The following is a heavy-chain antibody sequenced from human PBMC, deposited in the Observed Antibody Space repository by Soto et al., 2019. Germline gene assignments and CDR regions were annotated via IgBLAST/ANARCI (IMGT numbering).Heavy chain of an antibody. CDR1: VGSSNSYY. CDR3: ARDKGDSRIDY. D-gene: IGHD3-22*01. Sequence: PSETLSLTCTVSVGSSNSYYWSWIRQSAGKGLEWIGRVYSSGSTFYNPSLKSRLTMSVDTPNNQFSLKLSSVTAADTAVYSCARDKGDSRIDYWGLGTLVTVSS. J-gene: IGHJ4*02. V-gene: IGHV4-4*07. CDR2: VYSSGST.